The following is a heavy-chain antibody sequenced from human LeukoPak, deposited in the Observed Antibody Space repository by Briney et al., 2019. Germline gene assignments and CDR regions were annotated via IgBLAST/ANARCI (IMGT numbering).Heavy chain of an antibody. CDR2: ISSSSSTI. CDR1: GFTFSSYS. J-gene: IGHJ6*02. CDR3: ARDRSSGWGYYYYGMDV. Sequence: GGSLRLSCAASGFTFSSYSMNWVCQAPGKGLEWVSYISSSSSTIYYADSVKGRFTISRDNSKNTLYLQMNSLRAEDTAVYYCARDRSSGWGYYYYGMDVWGQGTTVTVSS. V-gene: IGHV3-48*01. D-gene: IGHD6-19*01.